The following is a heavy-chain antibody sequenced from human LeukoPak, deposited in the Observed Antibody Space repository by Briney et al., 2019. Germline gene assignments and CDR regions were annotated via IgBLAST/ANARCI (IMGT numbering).Heavy chain of an antibody. Sequence: ASVKVSCKASGYTFTSYYMHWVRQAPGQGLEWMGIINPTCGSTRYAQRFQGRVTVTRDTSTSTVYMELSRLRSENTAVYYCARDLGYIGYSYGFDYWGQGTLVTVSS. CDR1: GYTFTSYY. J-gene: IGHJ4*02. V-gene: IGHV1-46*01. D-gene: IGHD5-18*01. CDR3: ARDLGYIGYSYGFDY. CDR2: INPTCGST.